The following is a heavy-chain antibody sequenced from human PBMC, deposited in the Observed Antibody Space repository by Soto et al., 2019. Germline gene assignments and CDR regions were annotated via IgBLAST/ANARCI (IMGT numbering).Heavy chain of an antibody. CDR1: GGTFSRYA. CDR3: AREHDNWNDGIYYYYGMDV. J-gene: IGHJ6*02. V-gene: IGHV1-69*06. D-gene: IGHD1-20*01. CDR2: IIPIFGTA. Sequence: SVKGSCTASGGTFSRYAISWVRQAPGQGLEWMGGIIPIFGTANYAQKFQGRVTITADKSTSTAYMELSSLRSEDTAVYYCAREHDNWNDGIYYYYGMDVWGQGTTVTVYS.